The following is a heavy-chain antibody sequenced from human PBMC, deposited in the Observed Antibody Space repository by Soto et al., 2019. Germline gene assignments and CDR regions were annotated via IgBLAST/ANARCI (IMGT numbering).Heavy chain of an antibody. D-gene: IGHD4-17*01. CDR1: GCSIITVNYF. J-gene: IGHJ4*02. CDR3: ARAMTTVTTIDY. CDR2: IYHSGST. Sequence: PSETLSLTCTVSGCSIITVNYFWSWIRQSPDKGLEWIGHIYHSGSTYYNQSLKSRVTISVDRSKNQFSLKLSSVTAADTAVYYCARAMTTVTTIDYWGQGTLVTISS. V-gene: IGHV4-30-2*06.